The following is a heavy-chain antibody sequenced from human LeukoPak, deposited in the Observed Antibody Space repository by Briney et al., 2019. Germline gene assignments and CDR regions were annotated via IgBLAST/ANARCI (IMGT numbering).Heavy chain of an antibody. Sequence: ASVKVSCKASGGTFSSYAISWVRQAPGQGLEWMGWISAYNGNTNYAQKLQGGVTMTTDTSTSTAYMELRSLRSDDTAVYYCARPLGTGSGWYRDRDAFDIWGQGTMVTVSS. J-gene: IGHJ3*02. V-gene: IGHV1-18*01. CDR3: ARPLGTGSGWYRDRDAFDI. CDR1: GGTFSSYA. CDR2: ISAYNGNT. D-gene: IGHD6-19*01.